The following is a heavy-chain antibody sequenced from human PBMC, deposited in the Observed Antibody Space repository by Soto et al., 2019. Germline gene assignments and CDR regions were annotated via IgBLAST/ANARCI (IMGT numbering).Heavy chain of an antibody. CDR2: IWNDGSKQ. J-gene: IGHJ5*02. CDR1: GFTFSRYG. Sequence: GVSLRLSCVASGFTFSRYGMHWVRQAPGKGLEWVAVIWNDGSKQVYDDSVKGRFTISRDNSKNTLYLEMDSLRDEDTSVYYCARDDDYEANAIDLWGQGTLVTVSS. D-gene: IGHD4-17*01. CDR3: ARDDDYEANAIDL. V-gene: IGHV3-33*01.